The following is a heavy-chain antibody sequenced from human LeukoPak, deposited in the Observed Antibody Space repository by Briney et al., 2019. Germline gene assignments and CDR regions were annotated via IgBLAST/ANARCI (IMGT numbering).Heavy chain of an antibody. V-gene: IGHV4-61*08. CDR3: ARENSDSSGWYSSDY. J-gene: IGHJ4*02. CDR1: GGSISSGDYY. Sequence: SETLSLTCTVSGGSISSGDYYWSWIRQPPGKGLEWIGYIYYSGSTNYNPSLKSRVTISVDTSKNQFSLKLSSVTAADTAVYYCARENSDSSGWYSSDYWGQGTLVTVSS. CDR2: IYYSGST. D-gene: IGHD6-19*01.